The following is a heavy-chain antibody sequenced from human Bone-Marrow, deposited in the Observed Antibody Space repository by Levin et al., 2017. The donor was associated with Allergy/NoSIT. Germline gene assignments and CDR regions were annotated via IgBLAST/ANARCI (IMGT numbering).Heavy chain of an antibody. J-gene: IGHJ6*02. CDR1: GGSIGSYY. V-gene: IGHV4-59*01. D-gene: IGHD2-21*02. CDR2: IYYTGTT. CDR3: ARVVTYHYGMDV. Sequence: SETLSLTCSVSGGSIGSYYWNWIRQTPGKGLEWIGYIYYTGTTNYNPSLKSRATISVDMSKDRISLKLSSLTAADTAIYFCARVVTYHYGMDVWGQGAAVTVS.